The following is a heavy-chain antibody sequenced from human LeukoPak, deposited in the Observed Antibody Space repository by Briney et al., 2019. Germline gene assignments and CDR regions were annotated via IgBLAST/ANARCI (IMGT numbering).Heavy chain of an antibody. Sequence: SETLSLTCTVSAGSISSTSYYWTWIRRPPRKGLEWIGEINHSGSTNYNPSLKNRVTISVDTSKNQVSLKLSSVTAADTAVYYCTRLPFVVVPGGENTYYYYGMDVWGQGTTVTVSS. CDR2: INHSGST. D-gene: IGHD2-2*01. J-gene: IGHJ6*02. V-gene: IGHV4-39*07. CDR3: TRLPFVVVPGGENTYYYYGMDV. CDR1: AGSISSTSYY.